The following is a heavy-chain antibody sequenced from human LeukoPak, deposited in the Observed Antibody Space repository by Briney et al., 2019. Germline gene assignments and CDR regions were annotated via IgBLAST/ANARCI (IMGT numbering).Heavy chain of an antibody. J-gene: IGHJ4*02. CDR2: INPRSGST. CDR1: GYXFTSYY. Sequence: ASVKVSCMASGYXFTSYYIHWVRQAPRQGLEWVGIINPRSGSTSYAQKFQGRVTMTRDTSTSTVYMELSSLRSQDTAVYYCARGSSGSGSYYTFDYWGQGTLVTVSS. CDR3: ARGSSGSGSYYTFDY. D-gene: IGHD3-10*01. V-gene: IGHV1-46*01.